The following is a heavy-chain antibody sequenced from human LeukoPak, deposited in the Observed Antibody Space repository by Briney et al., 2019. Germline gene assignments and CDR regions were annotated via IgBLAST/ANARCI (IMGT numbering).Heavy chain of an antibody. J-gene: IGHJ3*01. Sequence: GGSLRLSCAASGLTLSTYWMHWVRQGPGKGLVWVSYISPDGTITRYADSVKGRITISRDDAKNSLYLQINSLGAEDTAVYYCARENGFCSGGRCYQGAFDFWGQGTIITVSS. CDR1: GLTLSTYW. CDR3: ARENGFCSGGRCYQGAFDF. D-gene: IGHD2-15*01. CDR2: ISPDGTIT. V-gene: IGHV3-74*01.